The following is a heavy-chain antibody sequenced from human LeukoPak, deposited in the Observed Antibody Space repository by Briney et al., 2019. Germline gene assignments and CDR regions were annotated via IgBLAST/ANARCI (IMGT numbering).Heavy chain of an antibody. Sequence: PSETLSLTCAVYGGSFSGYYWSWIRQPPGKGLEWLGEINHSGSTNYNPSLKSRVTISVDTSKNQFSLKLSSVTAADTAVYYCARGDSSGPDVPRYFDYWGQGTLVTVSS. J-gene: IGHJ4*02. D-gene: IGHD3-22*01. CDR3: ARGDSSGPDVPRYFDY. CDR1: GGSFSGYY. V-gene: IGHV4-34*01. CDR2: INHSGST.